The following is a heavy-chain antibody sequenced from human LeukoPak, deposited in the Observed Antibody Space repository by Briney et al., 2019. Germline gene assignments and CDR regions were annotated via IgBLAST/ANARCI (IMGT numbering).Heavy chain of an antibody. CDR1: GYSFTSYW. J-gene: IGHJ3*02. V-gene: IGHV5-51*01. CDR3: VSPIGYCSSTSCNDAFDI. Sequence: GESLKISCKGSGYSFTSYWIGWVRQMPGKGLEWMGSIYPGDSDTRYSPSFQGQVTISADKSISTAYLQWSSLKASDTAMYYCVSPIGYCSSTSCNDAFDIWGQGTMVTVSS. D-gene: IGHD2-2*01. CDR2: IYPGDSDT.